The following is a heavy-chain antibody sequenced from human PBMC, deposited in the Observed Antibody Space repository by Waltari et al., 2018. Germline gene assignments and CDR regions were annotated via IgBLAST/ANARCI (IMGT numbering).Heavy chain of an antibody. D-gene: IGHD1-1*01. CDR3: ARDDATTGHLDS. CDR2: IIPIFGKA. V-gene: IGHV1-69*08. Sequence: QVQMVQSGAEVKKPGSSVKVSCKTSGGTLSDYTINWVRQAPGQGLEWMGRIIPIFGKANYAQKFQGRVTFTADKSTHTAYMEVSGLTSEDTALKYCARDDATTGHLDSWGQGTPVTISS. J-gene: IGHJ4*02. CDR1: GGTLSDYT.